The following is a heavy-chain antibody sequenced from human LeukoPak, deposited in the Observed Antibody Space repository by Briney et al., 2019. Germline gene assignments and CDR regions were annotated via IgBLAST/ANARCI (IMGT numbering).Heavy chain of an antibody. J-gene: IGHJ4*02. CDR1: GFTFSSYA. CDR3: AKDQEMATTIDY. V-gene: IGHV3-23*01. D-gene: IGHD5-24*01. Sequence: GGSLRLSCAASGFTFSSYAMSWVRQAPGKGLEWVSAISGSGGSTYYAGSVRGRFTISRDNAKNSLYLQMNSLRAEDTAVYYCAKDQEMATTIDYWGQGTLVTVSS. CDR2: ISGSGGST.